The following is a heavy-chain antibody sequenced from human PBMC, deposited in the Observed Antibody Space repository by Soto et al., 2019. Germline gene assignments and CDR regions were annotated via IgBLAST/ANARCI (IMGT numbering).Heavy chain of an antibody. D-gene: IGHD2-21*02. J-gene: IGHJ4*02. CDR1: GGSISSYY. V-gene: IGHV4-59*01. CDR2: IYYSGST. CDR3: ERVDLHCGGDCYLDY. Sequence: SETLSLTCTVSGGSISSYYWSWVRQPPGKGLEWIGYIYYSGSTNYNPSLKSRVTISVDTSKNQFSLKLSSVTAADTAVYYCERVDLHCGGDCYLDYSGQGPLVTVSS.